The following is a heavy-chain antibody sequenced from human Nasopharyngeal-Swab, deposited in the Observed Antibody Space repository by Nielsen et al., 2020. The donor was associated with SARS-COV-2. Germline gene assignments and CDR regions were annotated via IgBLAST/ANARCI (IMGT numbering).Heavy chain of an antibody. CDR2: LYTSGTT. J-gene: IGHJ6*03. D-gene: IGHD1-1*01. V-gene: IGHV4-61*02. Sequence: WIRQPPGKGLEWIGRLYTSGTTNYNPSLKSRVPISVDTSKDQFSLKLSSVTAADTAVYYCARAILNLGRGDYMDVWGKGTTVTVSS. CDR3: ARAILNLGRGDYMDV.